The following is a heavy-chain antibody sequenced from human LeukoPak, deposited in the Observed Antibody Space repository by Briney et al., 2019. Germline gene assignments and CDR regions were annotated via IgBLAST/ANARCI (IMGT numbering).Heavy chain of an antibody. CDR3: AKDSRYCSSTSCYDRFDY. Sequence: GGSLRLSCAASGFTFSSYAMSWVRQAPGKGLEWVSAISGSGGSTYYADSVKGRFPISRDNSKNTLYLQMNSLRAEDTAVYYCAKDSRYCSSTSCYDRFDYWGQGTLVTVSS. D-gene: IGHD2-2*01. CDR1: GFTFSSYA. CDR2: ISGSGGST. J-gene: IGHJ4*02. V-gene: IGHV3-23*01.